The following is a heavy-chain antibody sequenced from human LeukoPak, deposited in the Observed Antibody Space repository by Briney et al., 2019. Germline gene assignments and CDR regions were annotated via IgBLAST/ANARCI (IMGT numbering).Heavy chain of an antibody. D-gene: IGHD3-22*01. CDR3: ATDSSSYVSYHDI. Sequence: SQTLSLTCTVSGGSISSGGYYWSWIRQHPGKGLEWIGYIYYSGSTYYNPSLKSRVTISVDTSKNQFSLKLSSVTAADTAVYYCATDSSSYVSYHDIWGQGTMVTVSS. J-gene: IGHJ3*02. CDR2: IYYSGST. V-gene: IGHV4-31*03. CDR1: GGSISSGGYY.